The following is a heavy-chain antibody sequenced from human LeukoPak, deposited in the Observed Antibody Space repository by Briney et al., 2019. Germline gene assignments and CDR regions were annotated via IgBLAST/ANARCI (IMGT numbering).Heavy chain of an antibody. V-gene: IGHV3-23*01. CDR1: GFTFSRLA. J-gene: IGHJ4*02. Sequence: GGSLRLSCAASGFTFSRLAMTWVRQAPGKGLEWVSTISASGPYYADAVRGRFTISRDNSRNTLSLQMDSLRAEDTAVYYCAGENYDFWSGYSPVGGSFGYWGQGTLVTVSS. CDR3: AGENYDFWSGYSPVGGSFGY. CDR2: ISASGP. D-gene: IGHD3-3*01.